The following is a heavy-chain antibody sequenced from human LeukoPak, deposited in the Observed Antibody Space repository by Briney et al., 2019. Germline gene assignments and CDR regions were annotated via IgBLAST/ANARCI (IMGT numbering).Heavy chain of an antibody. D-gene: IGHD6-6*01. Sequence: PSETLSLTCTVSGGSISSYYWSWIRQPPGKGLEWIGYIYYSGSTNYNPSLKSRVTISVDTSKHQFSLKLSSVTAADTAVYYCARVDPDSSSTLEVFDYWGQGTLVTVSS. J-gene: IGHJ4*02. CDR3: ARVDPDSSSTLEVFDY. V-gene: IGHV4-59*01. CDR1: GGSISSYY. CDR2: IYYSGST.